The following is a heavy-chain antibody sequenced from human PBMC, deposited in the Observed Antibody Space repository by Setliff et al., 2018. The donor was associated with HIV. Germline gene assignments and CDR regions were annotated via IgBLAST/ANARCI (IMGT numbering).Heavy chain of an antibody. J-gene: IGHJ4*02. CDR2: ISSSSSYI. Sequence: RLSCAASGFTFHSYSMHWVRQAPGKGLAWVSSISSSSSYIYYADSVKGRFTISRDNAKNSLYLQMNSLRAEDTAVYYCARGGTYDIVTGYYHRYFDYWGQGTLVTVSS. D-gene: IGHD3-9*01. CDR1: GFTFHSYS. CDR3: ARGGTYDIVTGYYHRYFDY. V-gene: IGHV3-21*01.